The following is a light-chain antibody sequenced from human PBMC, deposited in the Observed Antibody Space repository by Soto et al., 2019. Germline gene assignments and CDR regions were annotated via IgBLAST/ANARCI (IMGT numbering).Light chain of an antibody. Sequence: QSVLTQPASVSGSPGQSITISCTGTSSDVGGYNYVSWYQQYPGKAPKLIIFDVSNRPSGVSNRFSGSKSGNTASLTISGLQDEDEAEYHCSSYTITSTYVFGTGTKVTVL. V-gene: IGLV2-14*01. CDR3: SSYTITSTYV. J-gene: IGLJ1*01. CDR2: DVS. CDR1: SSDVGGYNY.